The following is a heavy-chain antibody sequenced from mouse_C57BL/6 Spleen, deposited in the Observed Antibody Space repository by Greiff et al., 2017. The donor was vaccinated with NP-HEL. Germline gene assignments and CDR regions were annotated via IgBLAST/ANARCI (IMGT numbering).Heavy chain of an antibody. V-gene: IGHV1-26*01. CDR1: GYTFTDYY. Sequence: EVQLQQSGPELVKPGASVKISCKASGYTFTDYYMNWVKQSHGKSLEWIGDINPNNGGTSYNQKFKGKATLTVDKSSSTAYMELRSLTSEDSAVYYCARKSVWLRNCDYWGQGTTLTVSS. CDR3: ARKSVWLRNCDY. J-gene: IGHJ2*01. CDR2: INPNNGGT. D-gene: IGHD2-2*01.